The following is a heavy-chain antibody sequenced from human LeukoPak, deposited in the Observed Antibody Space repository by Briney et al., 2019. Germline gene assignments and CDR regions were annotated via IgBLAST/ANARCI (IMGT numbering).Heavy chain of an antibody. D-gene: IGHD2-2*02. CDR2: IIPMLDIV. Sequence: GASVKVSCKASGGTFSSYAINWVRQAPGQGLEWMGRIIPMLDIVNYAQNFQGRVTITADRSTSTAYMELSSLRSEDTAVYYCARGFRLSAIEDWFDPWGQGTLVTVSS. V-gene: IGHV1-69*04. J-gene: IGHJ5*02. CDR1: GGTFSSYA. CDR3: ARGFRLSAIEDWFDP.